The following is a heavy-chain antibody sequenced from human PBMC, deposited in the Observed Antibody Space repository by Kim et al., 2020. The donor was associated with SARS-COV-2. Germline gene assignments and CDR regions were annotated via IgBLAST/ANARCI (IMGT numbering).Heavy chain of an antibody. CDR3: ARDNSGGNSGRLVDY. Sequence: VTVNGRFTISGDNAKNSLYLQMNSLRAEDTAVYYCARDNSGGNSGRLVDYWGHGTLVTVSS. V-gene: IGHV3-21*01. J-gene: IGHJ4*01. D-gene: IGHD2-21*02.